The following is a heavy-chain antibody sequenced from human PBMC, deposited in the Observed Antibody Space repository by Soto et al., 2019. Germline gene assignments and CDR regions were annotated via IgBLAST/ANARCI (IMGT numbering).Heavy chain of an antibody. CDR3: AHRPRGYSYHFDY. Sequence: QITLKESGPTLVKPTQTLTLTCTFSGFSLTTRGVGVGWIRQPPGKALEWLALIYWDDDEGYSPSLKSRPTITKDTSKTPLVLTMTNMAPVDTATYFCAHRPRGYSYHFDYWGQGTLVTVSS. CDR2: IYWDDDE. CDR1: GFSLTTRGVG. V-gene: IGHV2-5*02. J-gene: IGHJ4*02. D-gene: IGHD5-18*01.